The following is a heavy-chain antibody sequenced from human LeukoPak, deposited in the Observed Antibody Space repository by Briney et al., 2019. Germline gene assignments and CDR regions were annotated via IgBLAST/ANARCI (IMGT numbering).Heavy chain of an antibody. CDR2: IKQDGSEK. J-gene: IGHJ4*02. CDR3: ASSFSSGWHVADYFGY. V-gene: IGHV3-7*01. Sequence: GGSLRLSCAASGFTFSNYWMNWVRQVPGKGLEWVANIKQDGSEKYYVDSVKGRFTISRDNAKNSVYLQMNSLRVEDTAVYYCASSFSSGWHVADYFGYWGQGTLVTVSS. D-gene: IGHD6-19*01. CDR1: GFTFSNYW.